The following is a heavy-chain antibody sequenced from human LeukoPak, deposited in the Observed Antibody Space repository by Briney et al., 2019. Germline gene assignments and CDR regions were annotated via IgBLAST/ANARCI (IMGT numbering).Heavy chain of an antibody. CDR1: GGTFSSYA. Sequence: GASVKVSCKASGGTFSSYAISWVRQAPGQGLEWMGGIIPIFGTANYAQKFQGRVTITTDESTSTAYMELSSLRPEDTAVYYCARANHVLRFLEWAPSVEWFDPWGQGTLVTVSS. D-gene: IGHD3-3*01. V-gene: IGHV1-69*05. CDR2: IIPIFGTA. J-gene: IGHJ5*02. CDR3: ARANHVLRFLEWAPSVEWFDP.